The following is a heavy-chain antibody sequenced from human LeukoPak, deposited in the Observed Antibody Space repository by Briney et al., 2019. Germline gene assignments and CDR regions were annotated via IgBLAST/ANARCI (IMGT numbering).Heavy chain of an antibody. CDR3: ARDSSGYYSFDY. CDR2: MNPNSGNT. V-gene: IGHV1-8*01. D-gene: IGHD3-22*01. J-gene: IGHJ4*02. CDR1: GYTFTSYD. Sequence: GASVKVSCKASGYTFTSYDINWVRQATGQGLEWMGWMNPNSGNTGYAQKFQGRVTMTRNTSISTAYMELSSLRPEDTAVYYCARDSSGYYSFDYWGQGTLVTVSS.